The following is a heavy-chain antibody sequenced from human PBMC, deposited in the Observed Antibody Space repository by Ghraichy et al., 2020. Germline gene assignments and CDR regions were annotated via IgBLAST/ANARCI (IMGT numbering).Heavy chain of an antibody. CDR3: ARESTLYRIAAAATGSY. J-gene: IGHJ4*02. D-gene: IGHD6-13*01. CDR2: IIPIFGTA. Sequence: SVKVSCKASGGTFSSYAISWVRQAPGQGLEWMGGIIPIFGTANYAQKFQGRVTITADESTSTAYMELSSLRSEDTAVYYCARESTLYRIAAAATGSYWGQGTLVTVSS. V-gene: IGHV1-69*13. CDR1: GGTFSSYA.